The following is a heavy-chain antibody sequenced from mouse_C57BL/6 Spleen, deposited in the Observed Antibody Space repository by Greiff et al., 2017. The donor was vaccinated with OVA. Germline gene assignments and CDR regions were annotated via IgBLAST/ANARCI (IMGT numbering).Heavy chain of an antibody. CDR3: SRELGDAMDY. D-gene: IGHD4-1*01. J-gene: IGHJ4*01. V-gene: IGHV1-19*01. CDR1: GYTFTDYY. Sequence: VHVKQSGPVLVKPGASVKMSCKASGYTFTDYYMNWVKQSHGKSLEWIGVINPYNGGTSYNQKFKGKATLTVDKSSSTAYIELNSLTSEDSAVYYCSRELGDAMDYWGQGTSVTVSS. CDR2: INPYNGGT.